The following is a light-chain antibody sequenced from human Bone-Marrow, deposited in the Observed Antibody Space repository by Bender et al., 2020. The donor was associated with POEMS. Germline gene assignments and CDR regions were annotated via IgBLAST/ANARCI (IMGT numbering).Light chain of an antibody. CDR3: SSFTSSRSLV. CDR1: SSDVGRYNL. CDR2: EGS. Sequence: QSALTQPASVSGSPGQTITISCTGTSSDVGRYNLVSWYQQHPGKAPKVIIYEGSKRPSGVSNRFSGSKSDNTASLTISGLQAEDEADYYCSSFTSSRSLVFGGGTKLTVL. J-gene: IGLJ2*01. V-gene: IGLV2-14*02.